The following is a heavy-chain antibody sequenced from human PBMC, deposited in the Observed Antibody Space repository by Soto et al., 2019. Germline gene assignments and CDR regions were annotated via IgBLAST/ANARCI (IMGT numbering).Heavy chain of an antibody. V-gene: IGHV4-61*01. D-gene: IGHD7-27*01. CDR2: IYNNGNN. Sequence: QMQLQESGPGLVKPSETLSLTFNVSGGSVSSVKDFWSWIRQPPGKGLDWIAYIYNNGNNNYNPALKSRATISVDSSKHQCSLKLTSVTAADSVVYFCARTVMPVGNLAAIDPWGQGVLVTVSS. CDR1: GGSVSSVKDF. J-gene: IGHJ5*02. CDR3: ARTVMPVGNLAAIDP.